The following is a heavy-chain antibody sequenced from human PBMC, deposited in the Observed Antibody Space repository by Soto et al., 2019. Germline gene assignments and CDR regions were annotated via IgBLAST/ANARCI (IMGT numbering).Heavy chain of an antibody. D-gene: IGHD1-26*01. J-gene: IGHJ6*02. CDR3: AKDLGPVLRYYYGMDV. Sequence: GGSLRLSCAASGFTFSSYGMHWVRQAPGKGLEWVAVISYDGSNKYYADSVKGRFTISRDNSKNTLYLQMNSLRAEDTAVYYCAKDLGPVLRYYYGMDVWGQGTTVTVSS. CDR2: ISYDGSNK. CDR1: GFTFSSYG. V-gene: IGHV3-30*18.